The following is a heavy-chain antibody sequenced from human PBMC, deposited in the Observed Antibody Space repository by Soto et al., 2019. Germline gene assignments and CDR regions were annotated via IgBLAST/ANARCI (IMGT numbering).Heavy chain of an antibody. Sequence: ASVKVSCKASGYTFTGYYMRWVRQAPGQGLEWMGWINPNSGGTNYAQKFQGWVTMTRDTSISTAYMELSRLRSDDTAVYYCARDPSGDTAMYDYWGQGPLVTVSS. V-gene: IGHV1-2*04. D-gene: IGHD5-18*01. CDR3: ARDPSGDTAMYDY. CDR2: INPNSGGT. J-gene: IGHJ4*02. CDR1: GYTFTGYY.